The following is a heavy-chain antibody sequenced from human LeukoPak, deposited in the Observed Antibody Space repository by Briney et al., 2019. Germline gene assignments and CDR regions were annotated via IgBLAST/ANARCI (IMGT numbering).Heavy chain of an antibody. CDR3: ARRPHYDRGKPYSFDY. D-gene: IGHD3-22*01. V-gene: IGHV4-39*07. CDR2: IYTSGST. Sequence: SETLSLTCTVSGISISSSNSYWGWIRQPPGKGLEWIGSIYTSGSTNYNPSLKSRVTISVDTSKNQFSLKLSSVTAADTAVYYCARRPHYDRGKPYSFDYWGQGTLVTVSS. CDR1: GISISSSNSY. J-gene: IGHJ4*02.